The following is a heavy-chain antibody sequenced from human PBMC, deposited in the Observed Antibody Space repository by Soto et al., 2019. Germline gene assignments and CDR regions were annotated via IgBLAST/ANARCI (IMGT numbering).Heavy chain of an antibody. CDR3: AKGTSRVKVVVLTHFDY. Sequence: GSLRLSCAASGFTFSSYAMSWVRQAPGKGLEWVSAISGSGGSTYYADSVKGRFTISRDNSKNTLYLQMNSLRAEDTAVYYCAKGTSRVKVVVLTHFDYWGQGTLVTVTS. CDR1: GFTFSSYA. V-gene: IGHV3-23*01. J-gene: IGHJ4*02. CDR2: ISGSGGST. D-gene: IGHD3-22*01.